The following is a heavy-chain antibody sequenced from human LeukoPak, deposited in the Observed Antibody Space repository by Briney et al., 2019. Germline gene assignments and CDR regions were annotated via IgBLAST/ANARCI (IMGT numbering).Heavy chain of an antibody. J-gene: IGHJ4*02. Sequence: SETLSLTCTVSGGSISSYYWSWIRQPPGKGLEWIGYIYYSGSTNHNPSLKSRVTISVDTSKNQFSLKLSSVTAADTAVYYCARRSIVVPAARIDYWGQGTLVTVSS. CDR1: GGSISSYY. CDR2: IYYSGST. D-gene: IGHD2-2*01. CDR3: ARRSIVVPAARIDY. V-gene: IGHV4-59*12.